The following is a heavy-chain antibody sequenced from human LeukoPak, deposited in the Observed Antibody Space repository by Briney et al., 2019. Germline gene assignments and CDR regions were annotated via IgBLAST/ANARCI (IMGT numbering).Heavy chain of an antibody. V-gene: IGHV3-7*03. J-gene: IGHJ4*02. CDR1: GFTFSRHW. D-gene: IGHD6-13*01. Sequence: GGSLRLSCTASGFTFSRHWISWVRQTPGKGLEWVANIKQDGSEKYYVDSVKGRFTISRDNAKNSQYLQMNSLRAEDTAVYYCAREGVAAAAEDWGQGTLVTVSS. CDR2: IKQDGSEK. CDR3: AREGVAAAAED.